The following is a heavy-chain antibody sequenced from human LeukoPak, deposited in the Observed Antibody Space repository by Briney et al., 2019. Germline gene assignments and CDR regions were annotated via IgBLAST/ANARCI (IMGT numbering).Heavy chain of an antibody. J-gene: IGHJ4*02. CDR3: ARMRSDGGYFDY. V-gene: IGHV2-70*01. CDR1: GFSLSAHTMS. CDR2: IDWDDNT. D-gene: IGHD4-23*01. Sequence: VSGPTLVNPTQTLTLTCTFSGFSLSAHTMSITWIRQPPEKALEWLALIDWDDNTYYSTSLKTRLTVSKDTSKSQVVLTVTNMDPVDTATYYCARMRSDGGYFDYWGQGTLVTVSS.